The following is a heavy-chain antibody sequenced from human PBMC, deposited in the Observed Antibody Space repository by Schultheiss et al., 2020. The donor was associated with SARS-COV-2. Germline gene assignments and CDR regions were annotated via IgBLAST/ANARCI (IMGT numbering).Heavy chain of an antibody. J-gene: IGHJ4*02. CDR3: ARYPIIAAAGAFDY. CDR2: IYYSGST. D-gene: IGHD6-13*01. Sequence: SETLSLTCTVSGGSISSSSYYWGWIRQPPGKGLEWIGSIYYSGSTYYNPSLKSRVTISVDTSKNQFSLKLSSVTAADTAVYYCARYPIIAAAGAFDYWGQGTLVTVSS. CDR1: GGSISSSSYY. V-gene: IGHV4-39*01.